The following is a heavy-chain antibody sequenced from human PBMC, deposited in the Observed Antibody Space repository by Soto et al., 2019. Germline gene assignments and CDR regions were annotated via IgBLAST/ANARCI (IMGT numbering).Heavy chain of an antibody. V-gene: IGHV3-48*02. J-gene: IGHJ4*02. CDR2: INKNGFTI. CDR3: ARGAVTGTSLFDY. Sequence: AGGSLRLSCAVSGFTLTTYSMNWVRQAPGKGLEWISFINKNGFTIYYADSVKGRSTISRDYAKNSLYLQMDSLRHEDTAVYYCARGAVTGTSLFDYWGPGTLVTVSS. D-gene: IGHD6-19*01. CDR1: GFTLTTYS.